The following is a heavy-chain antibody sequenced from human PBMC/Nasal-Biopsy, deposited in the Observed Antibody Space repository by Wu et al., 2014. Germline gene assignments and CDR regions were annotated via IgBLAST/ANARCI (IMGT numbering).Heavy chain of an antibody. CDR1: GDSISSSTYH. CDR3: AGLTDDYFDY. CDR2: IYYSGDT. J-gene: IGHJ4*02. D-gene: IGHD3-9*01. V-gene: IGHV4-39*07. Sequence: TLSLTCSVSGDSISSSTYHWVWIRQPPGKGLEWIGSIYYSGDTYYNPSLKSRVTISVDTSKNLFSLKLSSVTAADTALYYCAGLTDDYFDYWGQGALVTVSS.